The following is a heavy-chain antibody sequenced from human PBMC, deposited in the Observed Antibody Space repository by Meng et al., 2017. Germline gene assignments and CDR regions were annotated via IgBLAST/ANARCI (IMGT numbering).Heavy chain of an antibody. D-gene: IGHD6-19*01. CDR2: IIPILGIA. V-gene: IGHV1-69*02. J-gene: IGHJ4*02. CDR3: ARVAVAGHFDY. Sequence: QVQLGQSGAEVKKPGSSVMVSCKASGGTLSSYTISWVRQAPGQGLEWMGRIIPILGIANYAQKFQGRVTITADKSTSTAYMELSSLRSEDTAVYYCARVAVAGHFDYWGQGTLVTVSS. CDR1: GGTLSSYT.